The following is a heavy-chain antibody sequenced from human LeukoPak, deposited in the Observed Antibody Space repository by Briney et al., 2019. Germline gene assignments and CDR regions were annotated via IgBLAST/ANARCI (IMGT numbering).Heavy chain of an antibody. CDR3: ARDTSGYRRGSFDY. CDR2: IYYSGST. V-gene: IGHV4-59*01. D-gene: IGHD3-22*01. CDR1: GGSISSYY. Sequence: SETLSLTCTVSGGSISSYYWSWIRQPPGKGLEWIGYIYYSGSTSYNSSLKSRVTISVDTSNNQFSLKLSSVTAADTAVYYCARDTSGYRRGSFDYWGQGTLVTVSS. J-gene: IGHJ4*02.